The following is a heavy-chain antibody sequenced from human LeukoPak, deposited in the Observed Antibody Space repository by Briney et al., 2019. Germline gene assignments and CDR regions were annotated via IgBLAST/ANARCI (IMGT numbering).Heavy chain of an antibody. CDR2: IIPIFGTA. CDR3: ARGPMYSSSYYYMDV. D-gene: IGHD6-13*01. J-gene: IGHJ6*03. CDR1: GGTFSSYA. V-gene: IGHV1-69*05. Sequence: VASVKVSCKASGGTFSSYAISWVRQAPGQGLEWMGGIIPIFGTANYAQKFRGRVTITTDESTSTAYMELSSLRSEDTAVYYCARGPMYSSSYYYMDVWGKGTTVTVSS.